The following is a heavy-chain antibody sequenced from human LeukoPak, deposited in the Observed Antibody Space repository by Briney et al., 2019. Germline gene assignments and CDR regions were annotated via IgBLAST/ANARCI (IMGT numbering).Heavy chain of an antibody. CDR1: GGSIISGAYF. CDR3: ARWHFGRGQQLVPWNDY. Sequence: SQTLSLTCTVSGGSIISGAYFWSWVRHHPGKGLEWIVYVSDSGTTNYSPSLKSRVTISVDTSKNQFSLKLSSVTGADTAVYYCARWHFGRGQQLVPWNDYWGQGTLVTVSS. D-gene: IGHD6-13*01. V-gene: IGHV4-31*03. CDR2: VSDSGTT. J-gene: IGHJ4*02.